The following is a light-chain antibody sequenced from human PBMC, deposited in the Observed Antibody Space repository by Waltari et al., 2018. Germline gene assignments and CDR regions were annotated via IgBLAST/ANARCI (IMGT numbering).Light chain of an antibody. V-gene: IGKV3-11*01. Sequence: EIVLTQSPAILSLSPGERATLPCRPSQVVTKYLSWYQLKPGQAPRLLIYDASNRATGIPTRFSGSGSGTDFTLTISSLEPDDFAVYFCHLRSNWRYTFGQGTKLEIK. CDR1: QVVTKY. J-gene: IGKJ2*01. CDR2: DAS. CDR3: HLRSNWRYT.